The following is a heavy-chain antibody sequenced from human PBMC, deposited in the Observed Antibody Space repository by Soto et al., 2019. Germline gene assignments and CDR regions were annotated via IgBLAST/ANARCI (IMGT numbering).Heavy chain of an antibody. CDR1: GYTFTNYP. Sequence: ASVKVSCKASGYTFTNYPMHWVRQAPGQRLEWMGWSNAGNGDTKYSQEFQGRVTITRDTSASTAYMELSSLRFEDMAVYYCARGQYGDFRYGMDAWGQGTTVTVSS. V-gene: IGHV1-3*02. CDR3: ARGQYGDFRYGMDA. J-gene: IGHJ6*02. D-gene: IGHD4-17*01. CDR2: SNAGNGDT.